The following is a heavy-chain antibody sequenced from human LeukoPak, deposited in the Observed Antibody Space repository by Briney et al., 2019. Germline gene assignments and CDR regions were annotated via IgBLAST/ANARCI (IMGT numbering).Heavy chain of an antibody. J-gene: IGHJ6*02. V-gene: IGHV3-53*01. CDR3: AKPSDYYGSGNYYYYYYYGLDV. D-gene: IGHD3-10*01. Sequence: GGSLRLSCAASGFTVSSNYMSWVRQAPGKGLEWVSVIYSGGNTYYADSVKGRFTISRDKSKNTLYLQMFSLRAEDTAVYFCAKPSDYYGSGNYYYYYYYGLDVWGQGTTVTVSS. CDR1: GFTVSSNY. CDR2: IYSGGNT.